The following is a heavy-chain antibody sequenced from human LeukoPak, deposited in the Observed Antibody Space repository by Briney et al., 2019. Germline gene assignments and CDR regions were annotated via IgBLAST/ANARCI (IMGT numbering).Heavy chain of an antibody. CDR3: ARDESVVPAAESEGFGY. Sequence: GASVKVSCKASGYTFTGYYMHWVRQAPGQGLEWMGWINPNSGGTNYAQKFQGRVTMTRDTSISTAYMELSRLRSDDTAVYYCARDESVVPAAESEGFGYWGQGTLVTVSS. CDR1: GYTFTGYY. CDR2: INPNSGGT. D-gene: IGHD2-2*01. V-gene: IGHV1-2*02. J-gene: IGHJ4*02.